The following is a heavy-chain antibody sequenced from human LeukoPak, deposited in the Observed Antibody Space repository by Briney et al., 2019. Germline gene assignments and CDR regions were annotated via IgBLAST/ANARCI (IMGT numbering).Heavy chain of an antibody. CDR1: GYTFTGYY. Sequence: SVKVSCKASGYTFTGYYMHWVRQAPGQGLEWMGGIIPIFGTANYAQKFQGRVRITTDESTSTAYMELSSLRSEDTAVYYCARGPELERFDYWGQGTLVTVSS. V-gene: IGHV1-69*05. D-gene: IGHD1-1*01. CDR3: ARGPELERFDY. CDR2: IIPIFGTA. J-gene: IGHJ4*02.